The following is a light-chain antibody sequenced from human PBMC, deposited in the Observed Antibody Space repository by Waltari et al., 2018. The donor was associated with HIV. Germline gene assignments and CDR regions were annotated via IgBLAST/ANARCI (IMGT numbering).Light chain of an antibody. Sequence: DIQMTQSPPSLSASVGDRVTFTCQASHDISNSLHWYQQQPGKAPKLLIYDASTLESGVPSRFSARGSGTHFTFTISSLQPEDVATYYCQHHDNLPPKITFGPGTKVDFK. CDR2: DAS. V-gene: IGKV1-33*01. CDR1: HDISNS. J-gene: IGKJ3*01. CDR3: QHHDNLPPKIT.